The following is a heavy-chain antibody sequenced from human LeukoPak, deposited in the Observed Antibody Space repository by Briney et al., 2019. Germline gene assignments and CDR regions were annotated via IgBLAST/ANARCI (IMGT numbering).Heavy chain of an antibody. Sequence: ASVKVSCKASGYTFTGYYMHWVRQAPGQGLEWMRWINPNSGGTNYAQKFQGRGTMTRDTSISTAYMELSRLRSDDTAVYYCARAIHEDYYDSSGSPYFDYWGQGTLVTVSS. CDR3: ARAIHEDYYDSSGSPYFDY. CDR2: INPNSGGT. D-gene: IGHD3-22*01. V-gene: IGHV1-2*02. J-gene: IGHJ4*02. CDR1: GYTFTGYY.